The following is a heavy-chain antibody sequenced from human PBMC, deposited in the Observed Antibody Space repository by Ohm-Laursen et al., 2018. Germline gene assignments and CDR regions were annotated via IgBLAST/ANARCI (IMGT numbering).Heavy chain of an antibody. CDR3: ARTFRDYYYYGMDV. V-gene: IGHV3-9*01. D-gene: IGHD3-10*01. Sequence: SLRLSCSASGFTFEDYAMHWVRQAPGKGLEWVSGISWNSGSIGYADSVKGRFTISRDNAKNSLYLQMNSLRAEDTAVYYCARTFRDYYYYGMDVWGQGTTVTVSS. J-gene: IGHJ6*02. CDR1: GFTFEDYA. CDR2: ISWNSGSI.